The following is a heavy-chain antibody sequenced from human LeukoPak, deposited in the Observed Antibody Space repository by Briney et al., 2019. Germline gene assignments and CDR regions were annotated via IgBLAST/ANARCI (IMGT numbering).Heavy chain of an antibody. CDR2: ISYDGSNK. D-gene: IGHD3-3*01. CDR1: GFTFSNYW. Sequence: GGSLRLSCAASGFTFSNYWMSWVRQAPGKGLEWVAVISYDGSNKYYADSVKGRFTISRDNSKNTLYLQMNSLRAEDTAVYYCAGDKDFWSGYLNWFDPWGQGTLVTVSS. J-gene: IGHJ5*02. V-gene: IGHV3-30*03. CDR3: AGDKDFWSGYLNWFDP.